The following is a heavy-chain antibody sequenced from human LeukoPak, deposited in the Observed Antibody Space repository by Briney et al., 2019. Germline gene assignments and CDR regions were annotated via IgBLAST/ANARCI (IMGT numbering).Heavy chain of an antibody. J-gene: IGHJ4*02. CDR2: ISNSSSYI. V-gene: IGHV3-21*01. CDR3: ASASEDYYDSSGYGNFDY. Sequence: GGSLRLSCAASGFTFSSCSMNWVRQAPGKGLAWVSYISNSSSYIYYADSVKDRFTISRDNAKNSLYLQMNSLRAEDTPVYYCASASEDYYDSSGYGNFDYWGQGTLVTVSS. CDR1: GFTFSSCS. D-gene: IGHD3-22*01.